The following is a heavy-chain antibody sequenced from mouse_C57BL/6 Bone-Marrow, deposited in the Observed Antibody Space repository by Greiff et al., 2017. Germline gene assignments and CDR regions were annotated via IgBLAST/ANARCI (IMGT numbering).Heavy chain of an antibody. J-gene: IGHJ1*03. V-gene: IGHV1-18*01. Sequence: EVQLQQSGPELVKPGASVKIPCKASGYTFTDYNLDWVKQSHGKSLEWIGDINPNNGGTIYNQKFKGKATLTVDKSSSTAYMELRSLTSEDTAVYYCARSGITTVVAYWYFDVWGTGTTVTVSS. CDR3: ARSGITTVVAYWYFDV. CDR2: INPNNGGT. D-gene: IGHD1-1*01. CDR1: GYTFTDYN.